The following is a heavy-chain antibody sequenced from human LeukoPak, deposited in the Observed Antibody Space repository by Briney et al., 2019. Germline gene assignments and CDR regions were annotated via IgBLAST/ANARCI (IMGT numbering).Heavy chain of an antibody. V-gene: IGHV3-66*01. CDR2: IYSGGST. D-gene: IGHD6-19*01. Sequence: GGSLRLSCAASGFTVSSNYMSWVRQAPGKGLEWVSVIYSGGSTYYAASVKGRFTISRDNSKNTLYLQMNSLRAEDTAVYYCARSGWCPHYFDYWGQGTLVTVSS. J-gene: IGHJ4*02. CDR3: ARSGWCPHYFDY. CDR1: GFTVSSNY.